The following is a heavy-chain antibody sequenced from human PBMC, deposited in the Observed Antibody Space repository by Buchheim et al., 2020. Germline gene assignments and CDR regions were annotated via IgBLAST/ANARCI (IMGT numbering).Heavy chain of an antibody. CDR3: ARGASYDSSGYYYFHGLDV. D-gene: IGHD3-22*01. CDR2: MNPNSGNT. CDR1: GYTFTSYD. J-gene: IGHJ6*02. Sequence: QVQLVQSGAEVKRPGASVKVSCKASGYTFTSYDVNWVRQATGQGLEWMGWMNPNSGNTGFAQKFQGRLTVTRDTSISTAYMELSSLTSEDTAGYYCARGASYDSSGYYYFHGLDVWGQGTT. V-gene: IGHV1-8*01.